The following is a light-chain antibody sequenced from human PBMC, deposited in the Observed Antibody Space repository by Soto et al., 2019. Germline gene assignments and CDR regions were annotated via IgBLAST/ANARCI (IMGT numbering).Light chain of an antibody. CDR3: SSYAGSNNFDV. J-gene: IGLJ1*01. CDR1: SSDVGGYNY. V-gene: IGLV2-8*01. Sequence: QSALTQPPSASGSPGQSVTISCTGTSSDVGGYNYVSWYQQHPGKAPKLMIYEVCKRPSGVPDRFSGSKSGNTASLTVSGLQAEDAAYYCCSSYAGSNNFDVFGTGTKLTVL. CDR2: EVC.